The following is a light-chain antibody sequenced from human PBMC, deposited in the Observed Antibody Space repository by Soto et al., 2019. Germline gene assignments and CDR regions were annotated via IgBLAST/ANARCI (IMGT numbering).Light chain of an antibody. CDR3: QQYGSSPTWT. J-gene: IGKJ1*01. CDR2: GAS. CDR1: QSISSNY. V-gene: IGKV3-20*01. Sequence: EIVLTQSPGTLSLSPGERATLSCRASQSISSNYLAWYQQKPGQAPRLLIYGASSRATGIPDRFGGSGSGTDFTLTISRLEPEDFAVYYCQQYGSSPTWTFGQGTKVEI.